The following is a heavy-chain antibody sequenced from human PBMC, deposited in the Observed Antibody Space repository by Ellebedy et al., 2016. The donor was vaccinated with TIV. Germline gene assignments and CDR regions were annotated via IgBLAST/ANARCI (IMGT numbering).Heavy chain of an antibody. V-gene: IGHV4-38-2*02. CDR2: IYQSGST. CDR3: ARVPNHCSSANCYQVFDP. CDR1: AYAISSADS. D-gene: IGHD2-2*01. Sequence: MPLETLSLTCTVSAYAISSADSWVWLRQPPGKGLQWIGSIYQSGSTLYNASLRSRVTISVDTSKDQFSLKLSSVTAADTAVYDCARVPNHCSSANCYQVFDPWGRGTLVTVSS. J-gene: IGHJ5*02.